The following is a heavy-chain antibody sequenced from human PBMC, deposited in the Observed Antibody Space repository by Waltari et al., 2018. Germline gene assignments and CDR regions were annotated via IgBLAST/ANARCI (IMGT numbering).Heavy chain of an antibody. V-gene: IGHV3-33*01. CDR3: ARDFHRGVVINDAFDI. CDR2: IWYDVSSE. Sequence: QVQLVESGGGVVQPGRSLRLSCAASGCTFSNYGMHWVRQAPGKWLEWVAVIWYDVSSEYYADSVKGRFTISRDNSKNRLYLQMNSLRAEDTAVYYCARDFHRGVVINDAFDIWGQGTMVTVSS. J-gene: IGHJ3*02. D-gene: IGHD3-3*01. CDR1: GCTFSNYG.